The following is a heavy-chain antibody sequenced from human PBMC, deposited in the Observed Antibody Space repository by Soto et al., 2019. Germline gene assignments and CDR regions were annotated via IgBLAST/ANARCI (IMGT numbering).Heavy chain of an antibody. J-gene: IGHJ5*02. V-gene: IGHV1-18*01. CDR1: GYTFSNYG. CDR3: ARVVPGAEAWFGP. D-gene: IGHD2-2*01. CDR2: ISLYSDGT. Sequence: ASVKVSCKTSGYTFSNYGITWVRQAPGQPLEWLGWISLYSDGTNYAQKFQGRVSMTTDTSTTTAYMELRSLRSDDTTVYYCARVVPGAEAWFGPWGQGTLVTVSS.